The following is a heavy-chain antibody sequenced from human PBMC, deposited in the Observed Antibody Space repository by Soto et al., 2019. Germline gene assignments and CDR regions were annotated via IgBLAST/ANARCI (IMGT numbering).Heavy chain of an antibody. V-gene: IGHV4-59*08. Sequence: SDTLSLTCTVSGGSIYSYYWSWIRQHPGKGLKWIGYTHYSGSTNYKPSLKSRVTISVDTSKNQFSLQLSSVTAADTAVYYCARQVVPAAMSYNYYYMDVWGQGTTVT. CDR2: THYSGST. J-gene: IGHJ6*03. CDR3: ARQVVPAAMSYNYYYMDV. CDR1: GGSIYSYY. D-gene: IGHD2-2*01.